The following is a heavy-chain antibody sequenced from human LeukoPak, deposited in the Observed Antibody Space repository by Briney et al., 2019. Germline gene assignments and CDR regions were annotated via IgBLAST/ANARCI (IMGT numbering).Heavy chain of an antibody. CDR3: AKWGIVVVPAASV. J-gene: IGHJ6*02. CDR2: ISGSGGST. Sequence: PGASLRLSCAASGITFGSYAMSWVRQAPGKGLEWVSGISGSGGSTYYADSVKGRFTISRDNSKNTLYLQMNSLRAEDTAVYYCAKWGIVVVPAASVWGQGTTVTVSS. V-gene: IGHV3-23*01. D-gene: IGHD2-2*01. CDR1: GITFGSYA.